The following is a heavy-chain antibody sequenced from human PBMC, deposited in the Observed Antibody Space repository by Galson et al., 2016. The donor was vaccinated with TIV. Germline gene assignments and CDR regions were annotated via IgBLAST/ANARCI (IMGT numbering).Heavy chain of an antibody. V-gene: IGHV3-23*01. D-gene: IGHD4-17*01. J-gene: IGHJ3*01. CDR3: AKPGKSCDYSWDAFDV. CDR1: GFAFSFYT. Sequence: SLRLSCAASGFAFSFYTMTWVRQAPGKGLEWVSSISLSGAYTFYADSVKGRFSISRDKSKSTLYLILNSLRVEDTAMYYCAKPGKSCDYSWDAFDVWGQGTMVTVSS. CDR2: ISLSGAYT.